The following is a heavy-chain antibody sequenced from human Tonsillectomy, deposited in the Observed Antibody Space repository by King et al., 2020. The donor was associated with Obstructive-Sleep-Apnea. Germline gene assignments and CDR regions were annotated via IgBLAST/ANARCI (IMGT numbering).Heavy chain of an antibody. J-gene: IGHJ4*02. CDR2: IFSNDEK. D-gene: IGHD2-2*01. V-gene: IGHV2-26*01. Sequence: TLKESGPVLVKPTETLTLTCTVSGFSLSNAGMAVSWIRQPPGKALEWLAHIFSNDEKSYSTPLKSRLTISKDTPKSQLGLIMTKMDPVDTATYYCARIGYCSSTSCLNYDYWGQGTLVTVSS. CDR3: ARIGYCSSTSCLNYDY. CDR1: GFSLSNAGMA.